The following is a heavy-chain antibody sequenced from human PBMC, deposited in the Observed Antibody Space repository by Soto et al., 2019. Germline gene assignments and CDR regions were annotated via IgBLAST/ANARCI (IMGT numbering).Heavy chain of an antibody. CDR1: GFTFSDYA. D-gene: IGHD4-17*01. V-gene: IGHV3-23*01. CDR2: ISKSVGTT. Sequence: EVQLLESGGGLVQPGGSLRVSCAASGFTFSDYAMVWVRQAPGKGLEWVSGISKSVGTTYYADSVKGRFTISRDNSKNTLYLQMNSLSVEDTAVYYCAKDRALYVDYVEDAFDVWGQGTKVTVSS. CDR3: AKDRALYVDYVEDAFDV. J-gene: IGHJ3*01.